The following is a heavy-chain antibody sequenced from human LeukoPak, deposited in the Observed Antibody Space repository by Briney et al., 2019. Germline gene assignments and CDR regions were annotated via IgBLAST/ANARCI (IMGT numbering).Heavy chain of an antibody. CDR3: ARGIAAWGVDY. CDR2: IYTSGST. D-gene: IGHD6-6*01. Sequence: SETLSLTCTVSGGSISSGSYYWSWIRQPAGKGLEWIGRIYTSGSTNYNPSLKSRVTISVDTSKNQFSLKLSSVTAADTAVYYCARGIAAWGVDYWGQGTLVTVSS. V-gene: IGHV4-61*02. CDR1: GGSISSGSYY. J-gene: IGHJ4*02.